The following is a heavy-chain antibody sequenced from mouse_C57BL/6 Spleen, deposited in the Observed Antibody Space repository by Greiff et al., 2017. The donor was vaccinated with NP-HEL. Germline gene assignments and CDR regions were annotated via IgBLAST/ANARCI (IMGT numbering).Heavy chain of an antibody. CDR2: IHPSDSDT. CDR3: AIYYGSSSYYFDY. Sequence: VKQRPGQGLEWIGRIHPSDSDTNYNQKFKGKATLTVDKSSSTAYMQLSSLTSEDSAVYYCAIYYGSSSYYFDYWGQGTTLTVSS. D-gene: IGHD1-1*01. J-gene: IGHJ2*01. V-gene: IGHV1-74*01.